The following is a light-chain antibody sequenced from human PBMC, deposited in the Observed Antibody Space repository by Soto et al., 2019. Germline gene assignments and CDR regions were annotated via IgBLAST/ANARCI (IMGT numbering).Light chain of an antibody. Sequence: EVVMTQSPATLSVSPGERATLSCRASQSVSNNLAWYQQKPGQAPRLLIYDASSRATGIPDRFSGSGSGTDFTLTISSLEPEDFAVYYCQQRSNWPLTFGGGTKVDIK. CDR1: QSVSNN. CDR2: DAS. J-gene: IGKJ4*01. CDR3: QQRSNWPLT. V-gene: IGKV3-11*01.